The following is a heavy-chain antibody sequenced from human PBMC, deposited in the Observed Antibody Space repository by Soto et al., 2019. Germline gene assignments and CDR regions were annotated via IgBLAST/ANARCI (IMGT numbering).Heavy chain of an antibody. CDR1: GFTFSSYA. CDR2: ISGSGGST. J-gene: IGHJ4*02. V-gene: IGHV3-23*01. Sequence: EVQLLESGGGLVQPGGSLRLSCAASGFTFSSYAMSWVHQAPGKGLEWVPAISGSGGSTYYADSVKGRFTISRDNSKNTLYLQMNSLRAEDTAVYYCAKDRALRFFGVVKPGYYFDYWGQGTLVTVSS. D-gene: IGHD3-3*01. CDR3: AKDRALRFFGVVKPGYYFDY.